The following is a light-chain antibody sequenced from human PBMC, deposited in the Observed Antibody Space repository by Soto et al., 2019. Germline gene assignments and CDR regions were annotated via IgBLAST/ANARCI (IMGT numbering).Light chain of an antibody. CDR3: QQYGSSPLIT. V-gene: IGKV3-20*01. CDR1: QRLSASD. Sequence: EIVLTQSPGTLSLSPGQRATLSCRASQRLSASDIAWYQQKPGQAPKILIYGVSIRATGIPDRFSGSGSGTDFTLTISILEPEDFSVYHCQQYGSSPLITFGQGTRLEIK. J-gene: IGKJ5*01. CDR2: GVS.